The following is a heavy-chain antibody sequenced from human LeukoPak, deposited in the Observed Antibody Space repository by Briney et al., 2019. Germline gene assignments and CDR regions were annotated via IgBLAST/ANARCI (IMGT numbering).Heavy chain of an antibody. CDR1: GFDFSGYG. J-gene: IGHJ3*02. Sequence: GGSLRLSCAASGFDFSGYGMHWVRQGPGKGLEWVAVIWFDGSDKYYADSVKGRFTISRDNSKNTLFLQMSRLRTEDTAVYYCARWSGSYHLPYVFDIWGQGTMVTVSS. V-gene: IGHV3-30*19. CDR2: IWFDGSDK. D-gene: IGHD1-26*01. CDR3: ARWSGSYHLPYVFDI.